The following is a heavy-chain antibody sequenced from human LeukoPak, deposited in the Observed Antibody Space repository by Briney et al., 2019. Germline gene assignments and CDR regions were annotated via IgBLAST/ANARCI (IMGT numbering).Heavy chain of an antibody. J-gene: IGHJ4*02. D-gene: IGHD3-3*01. CDR1: GFTFSSYW. CDR2: IKWDGSEK. CDR3: ARNPRRTRLAPFGFVY. V-gene: IGHV3-7*01. Sequence: GRSLRLSCVGSGFTFSSYWMSWVRQAPGKGLEWVANIKWDGSEKYYVDSVKGRFTISRDNAKNSLYLQMNSLRAEDTAVYYCARNPRRTRLAPFGFVYWGQGTLVTVSS.